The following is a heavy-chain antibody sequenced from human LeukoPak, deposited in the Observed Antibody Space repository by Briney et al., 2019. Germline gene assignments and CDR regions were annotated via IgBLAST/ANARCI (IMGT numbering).Heavy chain of an antibody. CDR3: ARLRYCSGGSCYSFYYYGMDV. Sequence: PSETLSLTRTVSGGSISSSSDYWGWIRQPTGKGLEWIGSIYYSGSTYYNPSLKSRVTISVDTSKNQFSLKVSSVTAADTAVYYCARLRYCSGGSCYSFYYYGMDVWGQGPTVTVSS. CDR2: IYYSGST. J-gene: IGHJ6*02. V-gene: IGHV4-39*01. CDR1: GGSISSSSDY. D-gene: IGHD2-15*01.